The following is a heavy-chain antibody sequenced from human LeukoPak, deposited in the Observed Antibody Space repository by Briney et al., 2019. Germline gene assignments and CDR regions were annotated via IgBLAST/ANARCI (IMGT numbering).Heavy chain of an antibody. D-gene: IGHD1-26*01. CDR1: GFTFSNAR. J-gene: IGHJ4*02. Sequence: GGSLRLSCAASGFTFSNARMSWVRQAPGKGLEWVGRIKSKSEGATSDCAAPVKGRFTFSRDDSKNTLYLQMNSLRTEDTGVYYCTTDPAVGYYFDYWGQGTLVTVSS. CDR3: TTDPAVGYYFDY. CDR2: IKSKSEGATS. V-gene: IGHV3-15*01.